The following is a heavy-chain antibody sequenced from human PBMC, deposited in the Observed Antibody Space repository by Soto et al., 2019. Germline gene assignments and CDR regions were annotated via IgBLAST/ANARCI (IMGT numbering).Heavy chain of an antibody. D-gene: IGHD6-19*01. Sequence: GSLRLSCAASGFPFGENAMSWVRQAPGKGLEWVSGISDSGATTYYADSVRGRFTISRDNSKNTLYLQMKSLRAEDSASYYCAKEDTSSGSLDYWGQGALVTVSS. CDR1: GFPFGENA. V-gene: IGHV3-23*01. CDR2: ISDSGATT. CDR3: AKEDTSSGSLDY. J-gene: IGHJ4*02.